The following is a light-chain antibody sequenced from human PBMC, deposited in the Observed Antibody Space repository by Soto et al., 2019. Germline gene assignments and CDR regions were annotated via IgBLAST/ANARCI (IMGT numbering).Light chain of an antibody. CDR1: QNINNW. J-gene: IGKJ1*01. CDR2: DAS. Sequence: DFQMTQSPSTLSASVGDRVTITCRASQNINNWVAWYQQKPGKAPKFLIYDASTLQRGVSSRFSGSGFGTEFSLTINSLQPDDSGSYYCQHKRTFGQGTKVEVK. CDR3: QHKRT. V-gene: IGKV1-5*01.